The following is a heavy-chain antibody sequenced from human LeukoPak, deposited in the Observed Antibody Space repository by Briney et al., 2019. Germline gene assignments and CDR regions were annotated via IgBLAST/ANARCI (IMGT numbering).Heavy chain of an antibody. D-gene: IGHD1-7*01. CDR2: ISGSGGST. CDR1: GFTFSSYA. Sequence: GGSLRLSCAASGFTFSSYAMSWVRQAPGKGLVWVSAISGSGGSTYYADSVKGRFTISRDNSKNTLFLHMNSLRAEDTAVYYCAKFGELKRGAFDIWGQGTMVAVSS. J-gene: IGHJ3*02. CDR3: AKFGELKRGAFDI. V-gene: IGHV3-23*01.